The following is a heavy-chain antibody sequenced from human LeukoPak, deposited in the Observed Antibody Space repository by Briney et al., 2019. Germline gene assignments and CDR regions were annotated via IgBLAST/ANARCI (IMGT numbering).Heavy chain of an antibody. J-gene: IGHJ4*02. CDR3: ARYYGSGRDADY. CDR2: INHSGST. CDR1: GGSFSGYY. D-gene: IGHD3-10*01. Sequence: AETLSLTCAVYGGSFSGYYWSWICQPPGKGLEWIGEINHSGSTNYNLSLKSRVTISVDTSKNQFSLKLNSVTAADTAVYFCARYYGSGRDADYWGQGTLVTVSS. V-gene: IGHV4-34*01.